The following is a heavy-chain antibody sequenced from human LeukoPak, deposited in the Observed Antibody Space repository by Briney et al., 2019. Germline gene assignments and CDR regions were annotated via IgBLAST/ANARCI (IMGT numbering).Heavy chain of an antibody. D-gene: IGHD3-10*01. V-gene: IGHV4-61*02. CDR3: ARDDFGSY. J-gene: IGHJ4*02. CDR2: IYTSGST. CDR1: GGSISSGRYS. Sequence: PSQTLSLTCTVSGGSISSGRYSWSWIRQPAGKGLEWIGRIYTSGSTNYNPSLKSRVTISVDTSKNQFSLKLSSVTAADTAVYYCARDDFGSYWGQGILVTVSS.